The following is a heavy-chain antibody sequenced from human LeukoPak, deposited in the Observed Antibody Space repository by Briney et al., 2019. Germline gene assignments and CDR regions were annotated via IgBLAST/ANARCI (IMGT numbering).Heavy chain of an antibody. CDR1: GGSISSYY. J-gene: IGHJ4*02. D-gene: IGHD2-15*01. Sequence: PSETLSLTCIVSGGSISSYYWSWIRQPPGKGLEWIGWIYYSGSTSYNPSLKSRVTISVDTSKNQFSLKLNSVTAADTAVYYCARVGDCSGGTCFGYWGQGTLVTVSS. CDR2: IYYSGST. CDR3: ARVGDCSGGTCFGY. V-gene: IGHV4-59*01.